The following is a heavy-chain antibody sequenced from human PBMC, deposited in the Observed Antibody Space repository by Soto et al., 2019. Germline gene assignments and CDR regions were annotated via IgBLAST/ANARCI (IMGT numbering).Heavy chain of an antibody. J-gene: IGHJ4*02. CDR3: AKDRRAGIAAAGDY. Sequence: QVQLVESGGGVVQPGRSLRLSCAASGFTFNSYGMHWVRQAPGKGLEWVAVISYDGSNKYYADSVKGRFTISRDNSKNTLYLQMNSLRAEDTAVYYCAKDRRAGIAAAGDYWGQGTLVTVSS. D-gene: IGHD6-13*01. V-gene: IGHV3-30*18. CDR2: ISYDGSNK. CDR1: GFTFNSYG.